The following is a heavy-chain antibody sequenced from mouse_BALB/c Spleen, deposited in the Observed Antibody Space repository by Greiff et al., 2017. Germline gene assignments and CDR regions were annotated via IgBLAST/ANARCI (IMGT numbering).Heavy chain of an antibody. CDR3: ARSRGNYVFYALDY. Sequence: VQLQQSGAELARPGASVKLSCKASGYTFTDYYINWVKQRTGQGLEWIGEIYPGSGNTYYNEKFKGKATLTADKSSSTAYMQLSSLTSEDSAVYFCARSRGNYVFYALDYWGQGTSVTVSS. CDR1: GYTFTDYY. V-gene: IGHV1-76*01. J-gene: IGHJ4*01. CDR2: IYPGSGNT. D-gene: IGHD2-1*01.